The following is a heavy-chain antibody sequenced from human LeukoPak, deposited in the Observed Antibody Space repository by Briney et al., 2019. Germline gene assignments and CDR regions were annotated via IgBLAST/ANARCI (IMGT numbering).Heavy chain of an antibody. V-gene: IGHV3-30*02. CDR1: GFTFSSYG. CDR2: IHYDENTE. D-gene: IGHD2-21*01. J-gene: IGHJ4*02. Sequence: PGGSLRLSCTASGFTFSSYGMDGGRHSPGKGQEWVAFIHYDENTEYYTDSVRGRFTISRDNSKTTMYRHMNRLRLEARARYYFAKEVLLAPFDYWGQGILVTVSS. CDR3: AKEVLLAPFDY.